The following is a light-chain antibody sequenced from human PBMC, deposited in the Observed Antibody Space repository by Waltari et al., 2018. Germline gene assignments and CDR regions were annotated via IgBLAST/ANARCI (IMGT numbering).Light chain of an antibody. Sequence: SYEVTQPPSVSVSPGQTATIACPGDKLEDKFNAWFQQRPGQSPVLIIYRDTKRPPGIPERFLGSNSGNTATLTISGTQAMDEGDYYCQAWDSSSVVFGGGTKLTVL. J-gene: IGLJ3*02. CDR2: RDT. CDR3: QAWDSSSVV. CDR1: KLEDKF. V-gene: IGLV3-1*01.